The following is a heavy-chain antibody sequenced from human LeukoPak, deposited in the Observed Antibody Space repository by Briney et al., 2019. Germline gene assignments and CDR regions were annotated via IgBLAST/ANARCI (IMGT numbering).Heavy chain of an antibody. J-gene: IGHJ4*02. Sequence: GGSWRLSWEASGFTFRDYWMTWVRQAPGKGLEWVANVKQDGTEKFYVDSVKGRFTISRDNGKNSLYLQMNSLRVEDTAIYYCARAGGTSWADYWGQGTLVTVSS. CDR2: VKQDGTEK. D-gene: IGHD6-13*01. V-gene: IGHV3-7*01. CDR3: ARAGGTSWADY. CDR1: GFTFRDYW.